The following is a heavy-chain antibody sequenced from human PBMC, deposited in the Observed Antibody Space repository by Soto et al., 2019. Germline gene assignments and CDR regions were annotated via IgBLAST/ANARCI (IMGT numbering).Heavy chain of an antibody. CDR3: VRDNYGDYDY. CDR2: IYHSVRT. Sequence: TLSLTCTVSGASISSDDYYWSWIRQSPGKGLEWIGYIYHSVRTYSNPSLKSRVTISDDTSKNQFSLNLSSVTAADTAVYYCVRDNYGDYDYWGQGILVTVSS. V-gene: IGHV4-30-4*01. J-gene: IGHJ4*02. D-gene: IGHD4-17*01. CDR1: GASISSDDYY.